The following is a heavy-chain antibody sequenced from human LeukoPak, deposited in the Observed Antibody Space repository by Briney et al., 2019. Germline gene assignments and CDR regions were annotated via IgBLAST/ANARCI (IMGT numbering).Heavy chain of an antibody. CDR2: INHSGST. V-gene: IGHV4-34*01. CDR3: ASSRYNSSGWSSATYYFDY. CDR1: GGSFSGYY. J-gene: IGHJ4*02. D-gene: IGHD6-19*01. Sequence: SETLSLTCAVYGGSFSGYYWSWIRQPPGKGLEWIGEINHSGSTNYNPSLKSRVTISVDTSKNQFSLKLSSVTAADTAVYHCASSRYNSSGWSSATYYFDYWGQGTLVTVSP.